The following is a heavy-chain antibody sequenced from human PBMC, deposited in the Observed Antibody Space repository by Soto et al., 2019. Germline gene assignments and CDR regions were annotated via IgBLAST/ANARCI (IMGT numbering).Heavy chain of an antibody. V-gene: IGHV3-23*01. D-gene: IGHD3-10*01. CDR1: GFTFSSNA. J-gene: IGHJ4*02. CDR3: ARASGESYPGSRVFDS. Sequence: PVGSLRLSCAASGFTFSSNAMSWVRQAPGKGLEWVSVITNTGGDTVYADSVKGRFTMSRDNSKNILYLQMTNLRAEDTAIYYCARASGESYPGSRVFDSWGQGTRVTVSS. CDR2: ITNTGGDT.